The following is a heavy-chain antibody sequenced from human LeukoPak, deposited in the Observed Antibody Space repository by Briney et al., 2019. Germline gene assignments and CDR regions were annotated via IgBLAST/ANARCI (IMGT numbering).Heavy chain of an antibody. V-gene: IGHV3-30*02. CDR1: GFSFEDYA. CDR2: IWFDGNQK. CDR3: AKDDGTYRNFNF. D-gene: IGHD1-26*01. Sequence: GGSLRLSCAASGFSFEDYAMHWVRQAPGKGLEWVAVIWFDGNQKFYGDSVKGRFTISRDNSKNTLYLQMSSLRNEDTAVYYCAKDDGTYRNFNFWGQGTIVTVSS. J-gene: IGHJ3*01.